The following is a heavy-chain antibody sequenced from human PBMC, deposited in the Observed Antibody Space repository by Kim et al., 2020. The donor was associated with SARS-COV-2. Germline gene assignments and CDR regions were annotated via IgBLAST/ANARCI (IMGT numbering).Heavy chain of an antibody. CDR3: SSVPATTSAFWVSFD. Sequence: GGSLRLSCAASGFTFSGSAIHWVRQASGKGLAWVGRIRSKANSYATTYATSVIGRFSISIDDSKNTAYLQMNNLKTADTAVYYCSSVPATTSAFWVSFD. CDR1: GFTFSGSA. J-gene: IGHJ3*01. CDR2: IRSKANSYAT. D-gene: IGHD1-1*01. V-gene: IGHV3-73*01.